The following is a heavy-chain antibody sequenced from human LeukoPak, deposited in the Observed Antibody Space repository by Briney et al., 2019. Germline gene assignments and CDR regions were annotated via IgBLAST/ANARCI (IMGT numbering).Heavy chain of an antibody. V-gene: IGHV4-4*07. CDR3: ARQPPQYYGMDV. CDR1: GGYFSNYY. J-gene: IGHJ6*02. CDR2: IYTSGIT. Sequence: PSETLSLTCTVSGGYFSNYYWSWIRQPAGKGLEWIGRIYTSGITNYNPSVKSRVTMSVDTSNNQFSLKLTSVIAADTAVYYCARQPPQYYGMDVWGQGTTVTVSS. D-gene: IGHD1-14*01.